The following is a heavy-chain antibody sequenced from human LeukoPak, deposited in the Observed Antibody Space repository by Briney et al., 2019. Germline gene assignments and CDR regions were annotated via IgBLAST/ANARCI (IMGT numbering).Heavy chain of an antibody. CDR1: GFTFSSYG. J-gene: IGHJ4*02. CDR3: AKPLRGYSYGYFDY. Sequence: GGSLRLSCAASGFTFSSYGMHWVRRAPGKGLEWVAVISYDGSNKYYADSVKGRFTISRDNSKNTLYLQMNSLRAEDTAVYYCAKPLRGYSYGYFDYWGQETLVTVSS. CDR2: ISYDGSNK. D-gene: IGHD5-18*01. V-gene: IGHV3-30*18.